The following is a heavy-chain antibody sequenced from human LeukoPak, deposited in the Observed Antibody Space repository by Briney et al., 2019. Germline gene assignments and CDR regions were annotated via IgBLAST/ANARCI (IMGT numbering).Heavy chain of an antibody. CDR1: GVSIKNYY. V-gene: IGHV4-59*08. CDR3: ARLFRLPALGGIDY. Sequence: SETLSLTCSVSGVSIKNYYWSWIRQPPGKGLEWIANSRVSLSIDASKNHLSLKLTSVTAADTAVYYCARLFRLPALGGIDYWGQGTLVTVSS. J-gene: IGHJ4*02. D-gene: IGHD3-10*01.